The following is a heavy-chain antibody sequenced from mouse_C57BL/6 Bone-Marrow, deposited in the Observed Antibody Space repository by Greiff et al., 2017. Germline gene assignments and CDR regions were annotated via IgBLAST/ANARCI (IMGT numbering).Heavy chain of an antibody. D-gene: IGHD2-4*01. CDR3: ARPVYYDYGGYFDY. CDR1: GYTFTSYW. J-gene: IGHJ2*01. CDR2: MDPDRGGT. Sequence: QVQLQQPGAELVKPGASVKLSCKASGYTFTSYWMHWVKQRPGRGLEWIGRMDPDRGGTKYNEKFKSKATLTVDKPSSTAYMQLSSLTSEDSAVYYCARPVYYDYGGYFDYWGQGTTLTVSS. V-gene: IGHV1-72*01.